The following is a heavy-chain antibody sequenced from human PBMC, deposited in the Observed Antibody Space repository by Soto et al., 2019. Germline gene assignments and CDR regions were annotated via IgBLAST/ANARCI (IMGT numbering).Heavy chain of an antibody. CDR1: GFIPSSYA. D-gene: IGHD2-8*01. J-gene: IGHJ4*02. Sequence: SLRLSCVVSGFIPSSYAMSWVRQAPGKGLEWVSGISGSGGATSYADSVKGRFTISRDNSKNTLYLQMNSLSAEDTAIYYCAKDAIMVSISFNYFDFWGQGALVTVSS. V-gene: IGHV3-23*01. CDR2: ISGSGGAT. CDR3: AKDAIMVSISFNYFDF.